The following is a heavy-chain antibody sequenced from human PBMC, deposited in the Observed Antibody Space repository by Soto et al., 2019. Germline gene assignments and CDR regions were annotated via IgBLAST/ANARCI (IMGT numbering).Heavy chain of an antibody. D-gene: IGHD3-3*01. CDR3: ARGLRFLEWLSNRYWASIDY. CDR1: GFTFSSYG. Sequence: QVQLVESGGGVVQPGRSLRLSCAASGFTFSSYGMHWVRQAPGKGLEWVAVIWYDGSNKYYADSVEGRFTISRDNSKNTLYLQMNSLRAEDTAVYYCARGLRFLEWLSNRYWASIDYWGQGTLVTVSS. J-gene: IGHJ4*02. CDR2: IWYDGSNK. V-gene: IGHV3-33*01.